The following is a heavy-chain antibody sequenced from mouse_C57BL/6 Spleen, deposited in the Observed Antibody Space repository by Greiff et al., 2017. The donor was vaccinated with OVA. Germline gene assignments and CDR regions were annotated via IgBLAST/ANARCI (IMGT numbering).Heavy chain of an antibody. J-gene: IGHJ3*01. V-gene: IGHV1-26*01. CDR2: INPNNGGT. Sequence: VQLKQSGPELVKPGASVKISCKASGYTFTDYYMNWVKQSHGKSLEWIGDINPNNGGTSYNQKFKGKATLTVDKSSSTAYMELRSLTSEDSAVYYCARSGDWDGAYWGQGTLVTVSA. CDR1: GYTFTDYY. CDR3: ARSGDWDGAY. D-gene: IGHD4-1*01.